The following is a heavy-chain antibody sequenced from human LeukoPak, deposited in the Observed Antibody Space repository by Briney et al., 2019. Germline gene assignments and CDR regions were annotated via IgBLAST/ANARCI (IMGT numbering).Heavy chain of an antibody. V-gene: IGHV4-34*01. J-gene: IGHJ3*02. Sequence: SETLSLTCAVYGGSFSGYYWSWIRQPPGKGLEWIGEINHSGSTNYNPSLKSRVTISVDTSKNQFSLKVSSVTAADTAVYYCASLRSYDYVWGSYRYTSAFDIWGQGTMVTVSS. CDR3: ASLRSYDYVWGSYRYTSAFDI. D-gene: IGHD3-16*02. CDR1: GGSFSGYY. CDR2: INHSGST.